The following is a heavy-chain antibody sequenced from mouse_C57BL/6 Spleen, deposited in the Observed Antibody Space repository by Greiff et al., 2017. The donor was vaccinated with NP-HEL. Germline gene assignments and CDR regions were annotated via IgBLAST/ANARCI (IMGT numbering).Heavy chain of an antibody. CDR2: IYPGAGDT. J-gene: IGHJ1*03. CDR1: GYAFSSYW. CDR3: ARCYGSSYWYFDV. V-gene: IGHV1-80*01. Sequence: LVESGAELVKPGASVTISCKASGYAFSSYWMHWVKQRPGKGLEWIGQIYPGAGDTNYNGKFKGKATLTADKSSSTAYMQLSSLTSEDSAVYFCARCYGSSYWYFDVWGTGTTVTVSS. D-gene: IGHD1-1*01.